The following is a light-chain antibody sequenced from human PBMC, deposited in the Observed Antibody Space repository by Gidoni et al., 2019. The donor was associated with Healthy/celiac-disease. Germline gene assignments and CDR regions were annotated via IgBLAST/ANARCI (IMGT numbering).Light chain of an antibody. CDR3: QQSYSTLT. CDR2: AAS. Sequence: DIQMTQSPSSLSASVGDRVTLTCRASQSISSYLNWDQQKPGKAPKLLIYAASSLQSGVPSRFSGSGSGTDFTLTISSLQPEDFATYYCQQSYSTLTFGGGTKVEIK. J-gene: IGKJ4*01. CDR1: QSISSY. V-gene: IGKV1-39*01.